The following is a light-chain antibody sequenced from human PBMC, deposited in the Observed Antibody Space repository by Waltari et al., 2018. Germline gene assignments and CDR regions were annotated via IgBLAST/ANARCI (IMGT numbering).Light chain of an antibody. J-gene: IGKJ4*01. V-gene: IGKV1-8*01. CDR1: HGISSY. CDR2: AAS. Sequence: AIRMTQSPSSLSASTGDRVTIPFREIHGISSYLAWYQQKPGKAPKLLIYAASTLQSGVPSRFSGSGSGTDFTLTISCLQSEDFATYYCQQYYSYPLTFGGGTKVEIK. CDR3: QQYYSYPLT.